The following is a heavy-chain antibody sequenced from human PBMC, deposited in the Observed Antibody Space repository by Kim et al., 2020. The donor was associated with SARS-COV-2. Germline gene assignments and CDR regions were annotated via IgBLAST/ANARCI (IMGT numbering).Heavy chain of an antibody. V-gene: IGHV3-30*18. D-gene: IGHD3-10*01. CDR1: GFTFRRYG. CDR2: IYYDGSSK. CDR3: ANVAGYGSGSYYIIDY. Sequence: GSLRLSCAASGFTFRRYGMQWVRQAPGKGLEWVARIYYDGSSKYYSESVKGRFTISRDNYKNTLYLQMNSLRAEDPALYYCANVAGYGSGSYYIIDYWGQGSLVTVSS. J-gene: IGHJ4*02.